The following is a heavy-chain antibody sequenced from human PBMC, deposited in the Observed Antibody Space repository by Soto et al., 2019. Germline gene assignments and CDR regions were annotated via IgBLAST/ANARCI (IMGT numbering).Heavy chain of an antibody. J-gene: IGHJ4*02. CDR2: IYYSGST. CDR3: ARLSSGRWKEIDY. Sequence: QLQLQESGPGLVKPSETLSLTCTVSGGSISSSSYYWGWIRQPPGKGLEWIGSIYYSGSTYYNPSLKSRVTISVDTSKNQFSLKLSSVTAADTAVYYCARLSSGRWKEIDYWGQGTLVTVSS. D-gene: IGHD6-19*01. CDR1: GGSISSSSYY. V-gene: IGHV4-39*01.